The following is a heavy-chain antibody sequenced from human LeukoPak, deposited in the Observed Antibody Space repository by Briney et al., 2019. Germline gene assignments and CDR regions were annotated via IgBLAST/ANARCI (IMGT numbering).Heavy chain of an antibody. D-gene: IGHD2-8*01. J-gene: IGHJ4*02. CDR2: IKPDGTST. CDR1: GFTFSYYW. Sequence: GGSLRLSCAASGFTFSYYWMHWVCQAPGKGLVWVARIKPDGTSTTYADSVKGRFTISRDNAKNTLYLQMNSLRVEDTAVYYCARDRFCTTDRCSDYWGQGTLVTVSS. CDR3: ARDRFCTTDRCSDY. V-gene: IGHV3-74*03.